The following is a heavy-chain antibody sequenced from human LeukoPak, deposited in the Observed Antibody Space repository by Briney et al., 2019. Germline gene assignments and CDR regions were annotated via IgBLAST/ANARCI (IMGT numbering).Heavy chain of an antibody. CDR1: GGSFSGYY. CDR3: ARGMDAAGTSYFDY. V-gene: IGHV4-34*01. D-gene: IGHD6-13*01. J-gene: IGHJ4*02. Sequence: PSETLSLTCAVYGGSFSGYYWSWIRQPPGKRLQWIGEINHSGSTNYNPSLKSRVTISVDTSKNQSSLKLSSVTAADTAVYYCARGMDAAGTSYFDYWGQGTLVTVSS. CDR2: INHSGST.